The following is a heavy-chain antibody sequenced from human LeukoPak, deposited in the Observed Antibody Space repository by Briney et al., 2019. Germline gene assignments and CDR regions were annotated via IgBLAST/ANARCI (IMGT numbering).Heavy chain of an antibody. CDR2: INHSGST. V-gene: IGHV4-34*01. J-gene: IGHJ5*02. CDR3: ARGTLGRWLQFWWFDP. D-gene: IGHD5-12*01. CDR1: GGSFSGYY. Sequence: SETLSLTCAVYGGSFSGYYWSWIRQPPGKGLEWIGEINHSGSTNYNPSLKSRVTISVGTSKNQFSLKLSSVTAADTAVYYCARGTLGRWLQFWWFDPWGQGTLVTVSS.